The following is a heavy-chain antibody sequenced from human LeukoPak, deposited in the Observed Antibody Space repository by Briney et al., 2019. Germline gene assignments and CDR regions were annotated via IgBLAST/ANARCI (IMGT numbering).Heavy chain of an antibody. V-gene: IGHV4-34*01. CDR3: ARVESGSYSRFYYYYYYYMDV. CDR1: GGSFSGYY. Sequence: KPSETLSLTCAVYGGSFSGYYWSWIRQPPGKGLEWIGEINHSGSTNYNPSLKSRVTISVDTSKNQFSLKLSSVTAADTAVYYCARVESGSYSRFYYYYYYYMDVWGKGTTVTVSS. CDR2: INHSGST. J-gene: IGHJ6*03. D-gene: IGHD1-26*01.